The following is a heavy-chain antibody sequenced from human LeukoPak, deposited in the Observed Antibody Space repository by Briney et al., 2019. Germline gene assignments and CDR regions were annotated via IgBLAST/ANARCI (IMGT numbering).Heavy chain of an antibody. CDR1: GYIFNSHV. Sequence: WASVKLSCKTSGYIFNSHVIHWVRQAPGQGLEWIAEINPTSGSTRYAEMVKGRLTMTRDTSTNTVNMELNSLTYEDTAVYYCDNADYHDTGDYSYVDYFHHWGQGTLVTVSS. CDR3: DNADYHDTGDYSYVDYFHH. CDR2: INPTSGST. J-gene: IGHJ1*01. D-gene: IGHD3-22*01. V-gene: IGHV1-46*02.